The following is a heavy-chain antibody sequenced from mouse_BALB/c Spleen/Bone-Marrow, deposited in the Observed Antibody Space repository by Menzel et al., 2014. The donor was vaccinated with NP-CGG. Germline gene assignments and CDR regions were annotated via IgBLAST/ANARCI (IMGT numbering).Heavy chain of an antibody. D-gene: IGHD1-1*01. J-gene: IGHJ2*01. CDR1: GFNIKDTY. Sequence: EVQLQQSGAELVKPGASVKLSCTASGFNIKDTYLHWVKQRPEQGLEWIGRIDPANGNTEYDPKFQGKATITADTSSNTAYLQLSSLASEDTAVYYCTGSYYYAGLYFDYWGQGTTLTVSS. CDR3: TGSYYYAGLYFDY. V-gene: IGHV14-3*02. CDR2: IDPANGNT.